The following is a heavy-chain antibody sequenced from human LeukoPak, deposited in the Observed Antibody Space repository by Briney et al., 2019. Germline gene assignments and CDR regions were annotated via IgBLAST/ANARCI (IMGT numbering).Heavy chain of an antibody. CDR2: IYYSGST. CDR3: ARETLSRHYFDY. CDR1: GGSISSYY. V-gene: IGHV4-59*01. D-gene: IGHD2-2*01. J-gene: IGHJ4*02. Sequence: SETLSLTCTVSGGSISSYYWSWIRQPPGKGLEWIGYIYYSGSTNYNPSLKGRVTIPVDTSKNQFSLKLSSVTAADTAVYYCARETLSRHYFDYWGQGTLVTVSS.